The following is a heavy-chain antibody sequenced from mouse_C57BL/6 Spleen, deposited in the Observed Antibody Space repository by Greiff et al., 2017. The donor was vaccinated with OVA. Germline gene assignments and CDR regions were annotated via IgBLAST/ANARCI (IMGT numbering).Heavy chain of an antibody. D-gene: IGHD6-1*01. V-gene: IGHV1-19*01. J-gene: IGHJ2*01. CDR2: INPYNGGT. CDR3: ARCLSSLDY. Sequence: VQLQQSGPVLVKPGASVKMSCKASGYTFTDYYMNWVKQSHGKSLEWIGVINPYNGGTSYNQKFKGKATLTVDKSSSTAYMELNSLTSEDSAVYYCARCLSSLDYWGQGTTLTVSS. CDR1: GYTFTDYY.